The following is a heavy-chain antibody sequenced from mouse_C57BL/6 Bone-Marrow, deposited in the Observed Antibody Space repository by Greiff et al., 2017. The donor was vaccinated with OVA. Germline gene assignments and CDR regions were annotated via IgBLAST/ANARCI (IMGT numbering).Heavy chain of an antibody. CDR3: ARLGLTGDY. V-gene: IGHV1-69*01. J-gene: IGHJ2*01. CDR1: GYTFTSYW. CDR2: IDPSDSYT. D-gene: IGHD4-1*01. Sequence: QVQLKQPGAELVMPGASVKLSCKASGYTFTSYWMHWVKQRPGQGLAWIGEIDPSDSYTNYNQKFKGKSTLTVDKSSSTAYMQLSSLTSEDSAVYYCARLGLTGDYWGQGTTLTGSS.